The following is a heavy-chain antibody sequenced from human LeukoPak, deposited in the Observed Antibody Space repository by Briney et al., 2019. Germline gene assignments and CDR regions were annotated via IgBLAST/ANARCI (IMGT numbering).Heavy chain of an antibody. Sequence: PGGSLRLSCAASGFTFSNAWMSWVRQAPGKGLEWVGRIKSKTDGGATHYAAPVRGRFTISRDDSKNTLYLQMNSLKTEDTAVHYCTTEAYYYDSGAIKYFDYWGQGTLVTVSS. D-gene: IGHD3-22*01. CDR2: IKSKTDGGAT. CDR3: TTEAYYYDSGAIKYFDY. J-gene: IGHJ4*02. CDR1: GFTFSNAW. V-gene: IGHV3-15*01.